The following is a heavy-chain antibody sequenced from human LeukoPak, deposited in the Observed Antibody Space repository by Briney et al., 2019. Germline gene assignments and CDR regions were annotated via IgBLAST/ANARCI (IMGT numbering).Heavy chain of an antibody. CDR3: ASSQLWLLYGY. J-gene: IGHJ4*02. CDR1: GFTVSSNY. D-gene: IGHD5-18*01. CDR2: IYSGGST. V-gene: IGHV3-53*01. Sequence: GGSLRLSCAASGFTVSSNYMSWVRPAPGKGLEWVSVIYSGGSTYYADSVKGRFTISRDNSKNTLYLQMNSLRAEDTAVYYCASSQLWLLYGYWGQGTLVTVSS.